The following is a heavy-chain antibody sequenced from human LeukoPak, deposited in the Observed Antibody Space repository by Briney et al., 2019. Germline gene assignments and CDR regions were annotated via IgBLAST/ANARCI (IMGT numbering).Heavy chain of an antibody. Sequence: ASVKVSCKASRGTFSSYAISWVRQAPGQGLEWMGGIIPIFGTANYAQKFQGRVTITADESTSTAYMELSSLRSEDTAVYYCARMDSYDFWSGYDLWGQGTLVTVSS. J-gene: IGHJ5*02. D-gene: IGHD3-3*01. CDR3: ARMDSYDFWSGYDL. V-gene: IGHV1-69*13. CDR2: IIPIFGTA. CDR1: RGTFSSYA.